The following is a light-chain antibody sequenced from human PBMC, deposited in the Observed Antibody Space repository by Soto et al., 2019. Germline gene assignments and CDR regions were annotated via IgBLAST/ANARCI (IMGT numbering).Light chain of an antibody. CDR2: GTG. J-gene: IGKJ5*01. V-gene: IGKV3-20*01. CDR1: QSISRSY. Sequence: EIVLTQSPGTLSLSPGQRATLSCRASQSISRSYLAWYQHKRGQAPRLLMFGTGSRATGIPDRFSGTGSGTDFTLTISRLEPEDSAVYYCQQYGTLITFGQGTRLEIK. CDR3: QQYGTLIT.